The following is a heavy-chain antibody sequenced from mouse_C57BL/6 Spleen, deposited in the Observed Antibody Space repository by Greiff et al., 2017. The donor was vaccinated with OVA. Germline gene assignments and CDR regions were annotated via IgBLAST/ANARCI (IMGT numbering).Heavy chain of an antibody. V-gene: IGHV5-4*03. Sequence: EVKLVESGGGLVKPGGSLKLSCAASGFTFSSYAISDGGSYTYYPDNVKGRFTISRDNAKNNLYLQMSHLKSEDTAMYYCARASFYSNYDFDVWGTRTTVTVSS. CDR1: GFTFSSYA. CDR3: ARASFYSNYDFDV. D-gene: IGHD2-5*01. J-gene: IGHJ1*03. CDR2: SDGGSYT.